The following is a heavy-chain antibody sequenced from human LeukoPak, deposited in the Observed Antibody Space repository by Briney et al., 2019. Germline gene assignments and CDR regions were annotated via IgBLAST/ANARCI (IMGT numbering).Heavy chain of an antibody. V-gene: IGHV1-18*01. Sequence: ASVKVSCKASGYTFTSYGISWVRQAPGQGLEWMGSISAYNGNTNYAQKLQGRVTMTTDTSTSTAYMELRSLRSDDTAVYYCARLGPGYSYVVDNWFDPWGQGTLVTVSS. D-gene: IGHD5-18*01. CDR3: ARLGPGYSYVVDNWFDP. J-gene: IGHJ5*02. CDR1: GYTFTSYG. CDR2: ISAYNGNT.